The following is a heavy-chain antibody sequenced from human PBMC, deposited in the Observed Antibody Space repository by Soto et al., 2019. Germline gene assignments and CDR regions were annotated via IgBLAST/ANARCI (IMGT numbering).Heavy chain of an antibody. CDR3: ARDSTAWFPYYGIDV. CDR1: GGSIDYYY. D-gene: IGHD3-10*01. J-gene: IGHJ6*02. CDR2: ISDSGNT. V-gene: IGHV4-59*01. Sequence: SETLSLTCTVSGGSIDYYYWSWIRQPPGKGLEWLGYISDSGNTRYNPSLRSRVTISVDTSKNQFSLKLNSVTAADTAVYYCARDSTAWFPYYGIDVWGQGTTVTVSS.